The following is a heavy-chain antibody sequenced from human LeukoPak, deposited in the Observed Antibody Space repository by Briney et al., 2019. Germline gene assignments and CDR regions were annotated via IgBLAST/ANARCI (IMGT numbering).Heavy chain of an antibody. CDR2: IYVTGNYI. CDR3: ATRSSG. D-gene: IGHD6-19*01. V-gene: IGHV3-21*01. Sequence: KAGGSLRLSCATSGFTFSRFSFRWVRQAPGKGLEWVASIYVTGNYIYYADSVKGRVTISRDNAKNSVFLQMNSLRVEDTAVYYCATRSSGWGQGTLVTVSS. J-gene: IGHJ4*02. CDR1: GFTFSRFS.